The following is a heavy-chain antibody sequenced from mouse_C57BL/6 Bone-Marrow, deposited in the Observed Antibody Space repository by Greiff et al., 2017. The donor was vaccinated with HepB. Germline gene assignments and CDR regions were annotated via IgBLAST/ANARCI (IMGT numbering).Heavy chain of an antibody. CDR2: IDPENGDT. V-gene: IGHV14-4*01. J-gene: IGHJ3*01. CDR1: GFNIKDDY. CDR3: TPMAWLAY. D-gene: IGHD1-1*02. Sequence: VQLQQSGAELVRPGASVKLSCTASGFNIKDDYMHWVKQRPEQGLEWIGWIDPENGDTEYASKFQGKATITADTSSNTAYLQLSSLTSEDTAVYYCTPMAWLAYWGQGTLVTVSA.